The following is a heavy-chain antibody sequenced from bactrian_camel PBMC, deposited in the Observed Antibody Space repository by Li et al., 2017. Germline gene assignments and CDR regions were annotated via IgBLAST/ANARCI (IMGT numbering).Heavy chain of an antibody. J-gene: IGHJ4*01. CDR2: MCTGSLVD. Sequence: VESGGGSVQAGGSLRLSCTASGYTDRKYCMGWFRQAPESEREGVALMCTGSLVDWYADSVKGRFTISQDNAKNTLYLQMNSLKPEDTAMYYCAAGGGNGAFCYTGERSMDYWGQGTQVTVS. CDR1: GYTDRKYC. D-gene: IGHD2*01. V-gene: IGHV3S59*01. CDR3: AAGGGNGAFCYTGERSMDY.